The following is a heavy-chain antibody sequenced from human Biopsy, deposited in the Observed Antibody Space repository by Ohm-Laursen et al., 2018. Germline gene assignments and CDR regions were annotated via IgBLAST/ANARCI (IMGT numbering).Heavy chain of an antibody. CDR1: GFPVSDYY. Sequence: SLRLSCAASGFPVSDYYMSWIRQAPGRGLEWVSDINSSGSTKYHAESVKGRFTISRDNAMNSVYLQMNSLRGKDTAVHYCARAVGIAAAPIDYWGQGTLVTVSS. V-gene: IGHV3-11*01. CDR2: INSSGSTK. J-gene: IGHJ4*02. CDR3: ARAVGIAAAPIDY. D-gene: IGHD2-15*01.